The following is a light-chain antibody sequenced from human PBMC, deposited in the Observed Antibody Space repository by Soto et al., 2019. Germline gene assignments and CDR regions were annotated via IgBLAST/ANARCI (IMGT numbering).Light chain of an antibody. V-gene: IGKV3-20*01. CDR1: QSVSSSY. Sequence: EIVLTQSPGTLSLSPGERATLSCRASQSVSSSYLAWYQQKPGQAPRLLLYGASSSATGIPDRFSGSGSVTDFTLPIRRLEPADFAVYYCQQYGSSPYTFGQGTKREIK. J-gene: IGKJ2*01. CDR2: GAS. CDR3: QQYGSSPYT.